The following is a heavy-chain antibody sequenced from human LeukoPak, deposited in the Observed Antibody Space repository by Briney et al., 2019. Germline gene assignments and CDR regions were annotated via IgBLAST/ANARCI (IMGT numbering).Heavy chain of an antibody. J-gene: IGHJ4*02. CDR3: ARLYSSSWPLDY. Sequence: GGSLRLSCAASAFTFSDYYMSWIRQAPGKGLEWVSYISSSGSTIYYADSVKGRFTISRDNAKNSLYLQMNSLRAEDTAVYYCARLYSSSWPLDYWGQGTLVTVSS. CDR2: ISSSGSTI. D-gene: IGHD6-13*01. CDR1: AFTFSDYY. V-gene: IGHV3-11*04.